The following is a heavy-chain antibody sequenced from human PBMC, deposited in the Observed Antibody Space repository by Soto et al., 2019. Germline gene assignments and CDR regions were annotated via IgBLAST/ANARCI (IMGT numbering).Heavy chain of an antibody. CDR2: INWKSDI. Sequence: GGSLRLSCAVSGFTFDDNAMHWVRQAPEKGLEWVSGINWKSDIGYADSVQGRFTISRDNAENSLYLQMNSLRAEDTALYYCAISQDRGGRTTFIYWGQGTQVTVSS. D-gene: IGHD3-16*01. CDR3: AISQDRGGRTTFIY. CDR1: GFTFDDNA. V-gene: IGHV3-9*01. J-gene: IGHJ4*02.